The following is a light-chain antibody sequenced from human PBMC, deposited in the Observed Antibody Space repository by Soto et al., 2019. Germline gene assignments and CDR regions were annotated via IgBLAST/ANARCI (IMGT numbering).Light chain of an antibody. CDR2: DAS. V-gene: IGKV1-33*01. J-gene: IGKJ3*01. CDR1: QDITTY. CDR3: LQYDSLPLT. Sequence: DIQMTQSPSSLSASVGDRVTITCQASQDITTYLSWFQQKPGYAPKLLIFDASSLETGVPARFSGSGSGTEFTLTISSLQPEDIATYYCLQYDSLPLTFGPGAKVGIK.